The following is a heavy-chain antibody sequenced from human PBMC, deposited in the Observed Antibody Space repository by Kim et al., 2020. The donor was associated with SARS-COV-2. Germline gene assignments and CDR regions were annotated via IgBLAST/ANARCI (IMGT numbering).Heavy chain of an antibody. D-gene: IGHD3-16*01. CDR1: RFTFSKYA. CDR2: ISATGAAT. Sequence: GGSLRLSCAASRFTFSKYALNWVRQAPGKGLEWVSTISATGAATYYPDSVKGRFTIFRDNSKSTLYLQMNSLRAEDTAVYYCAKGGPGWFDLWGRGTLVTVSS. CDR3: AKGGPGWFDL. J-gene: IGHJ2*01. V-gene: IGHV3-23*01.